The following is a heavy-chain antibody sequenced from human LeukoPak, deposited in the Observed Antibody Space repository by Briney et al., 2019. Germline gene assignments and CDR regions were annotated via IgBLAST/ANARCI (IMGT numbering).Heavy chain of an antibody. CDR2: ISSSSSYI. CDR1: RFTFSSYS. V-gene: IGHV3-21*01. D-gene: IGHD3-22*01. Sequence: GGPLRLSCAASRFTFSSYSMNWVRQAPGKGLEWVSSISSSSSYIYYADSVKGRFTISRDNAKNSLYLQMNSLRAEDTAVYYCAREGYYYDSSGYSPLGYWGQGTLVTVSS. J-gene: IGHJ4*02. CDR3: AREGYYYDSSGYSPLGY.